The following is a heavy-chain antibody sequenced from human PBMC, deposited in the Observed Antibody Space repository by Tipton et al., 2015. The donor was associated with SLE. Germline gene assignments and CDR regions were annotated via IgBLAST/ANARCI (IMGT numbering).Heavy chain of an antibody. Sequence: TLSLTCAVYGGSFSGYYWSWIRQPPGKGLEWIGEINHSGSTNYNPSLKSRVTISVDTSKNQFSLKLSSVTAADTAVYYCARGGQLPFDYWGQGTLVTVSS. CDR3: ARGGQLPFDY. J-gene: IGHJ4*02. CDR2: INHSGST. V-gene: IGHV4-34*01. D-gene: IGHD6-13*01. CDR1: GGSFSGYY.